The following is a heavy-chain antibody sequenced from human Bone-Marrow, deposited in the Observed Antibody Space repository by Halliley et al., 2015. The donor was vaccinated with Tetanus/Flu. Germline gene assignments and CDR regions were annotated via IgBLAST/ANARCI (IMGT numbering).Heavy chain of an antibody. CDR2: ISSRSNYI. V-gene: IGHV3-21*06. CDR1: GFTFSDYS. J-gene: IGHJ1*01. CDR3: ARGGQYYDRSGFFSPEFFPD. Sequence: SLRLSCAASGFTFSDYSMNWVRQAPGKGLEWVSSISSRSNYIYYADSVKGRFTISGDNAKNSLYLQMNSLRAEDTAVYYCARGGQYYDRSGFFSPEFFPDWGEGTLVTVSS. D-gene: IGHD3-22*01.